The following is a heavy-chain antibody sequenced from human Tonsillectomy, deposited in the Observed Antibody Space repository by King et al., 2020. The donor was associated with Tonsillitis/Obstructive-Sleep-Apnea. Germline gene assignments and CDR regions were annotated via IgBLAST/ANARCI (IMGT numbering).Heavy chain of an antibody. V-gene: IGHV1-69*12. CDR2: IIPIFGTA. J-gene: IGHJ5*02. CDR1: GGTFSSYA. D-gene: IGHD2-2*01. Sequence: QLVQSGAEVKKPGSSVKVSCKASGGTFSSYAISWVRQAPGQGLAWMGGIIPIFGTANFAQMFQGRVTITADESTSTAYMDLSCLRSEDTAVYYCARGQDIVVVPAAYNWFDPWGQGTLVTVSS. CDR3: ARGQDIVVVPAAYNWFDP.